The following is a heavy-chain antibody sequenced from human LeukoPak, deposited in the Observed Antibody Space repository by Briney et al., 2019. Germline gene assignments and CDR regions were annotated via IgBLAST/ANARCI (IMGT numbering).Heavy chain of an antibody. Sequence: GRSLRLSCAASGFTFSSYAMHWVRQAPGKGLEWVAVISYDGSNKCYADSVKGRFTISRDNSKNTLYLQMNSLRAEDTAVYHCARGSYYYDSSAYYSPSYYFDYWGQGTLVTVSS. CDR3: ARGSYYYDSSAYYSPSYYFDY. J-gene: IGHJ4*02. V-gene: IGHV3-30-3*01. D-gene: IGHD3-22*01. CDR1: GFTFSSYA. CDR2: ISYDGSNK.